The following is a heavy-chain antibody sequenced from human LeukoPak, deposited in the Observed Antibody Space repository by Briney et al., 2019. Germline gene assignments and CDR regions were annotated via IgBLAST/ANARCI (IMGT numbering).Heavy chain of an antibody. D-gene: IGHD2-15*01. CDR2: INEDGSTT. CDR3: ASGRYCSGGSCSYL. V-gene: IGHV3-74*01. CDR1: GFTFSSNW. Sequence: GGSLRLSCAASGFTFSSNWMHWVRQAPGKGLVWVSRINEDGSTTNYADSVKGRFTISRDNAKNSLYLQMNSLRAEDTAVYYCASGRYCSGGSCSYLWGQGTLVTVSS. J-gene: IGHJ4*02.